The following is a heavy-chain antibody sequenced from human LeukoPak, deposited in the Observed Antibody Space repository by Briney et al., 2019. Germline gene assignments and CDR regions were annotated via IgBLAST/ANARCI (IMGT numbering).Heavy chain of an antibody. J-gene: IGHJ5*02. V-gene: IGHV1-18*01. CDR1: GYTFTSYG. CDR2: ISAYNGNT. Sequence: GASVTVSCKASGYTFTSYGISWVRQAPGQGLEWMGWISAYNGNTNYAQKLQGRVTMTTDTSTSTAYMELRSLRSDDTAVYYCASNVAVAGDYNWFDPWGQGTLVTVSS. D-gene: IGHD6-19*01. CDR3: ASNVAVAGDYNWFDP.